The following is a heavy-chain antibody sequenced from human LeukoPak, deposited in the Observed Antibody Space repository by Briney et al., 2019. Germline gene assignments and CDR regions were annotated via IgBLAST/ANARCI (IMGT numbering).Heavy chain of an antibody. CDR2: INPNSGGT. V-gene: IGHV1-2*06. J-gene: IGHJ4*02. CDR3: ARDGGYSYGNDY. CDR1: GGTFSSYA. Sequence: GASVKVSCKASGGTFSSYAISWVRQAPGQGLEWMGRINPNSGGTNYAQKFQGRVTMTRDTSISTAYMELSRLRSDDTAVYYCARDGGYSYGNDYWGQGTLVTVSS. D-gene: IGHD5-18*01.